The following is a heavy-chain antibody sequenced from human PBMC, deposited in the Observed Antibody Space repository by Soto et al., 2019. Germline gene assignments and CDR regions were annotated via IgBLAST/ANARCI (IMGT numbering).Heavy chain of an antibody. V-gene: IGHV3-7*04. Sequence: EVHLVESGGGLVQPGGSLRLSCAVSGFTFSTFWVSWVRQAPGKGLEWLANIKPDGSEKNFADSVKGRFTISRDNTNNSLYLQMNSLRAEDTAVYYCARITAGGYRAFDIWGQGTMVTVSS. CDR2: IKPDGSEK. D-gene: IGHD6-13*01. CDR1: GFTFSTFW. J-gene: IGHJ3*02. CDR3: ARITAGGYRAFDI.